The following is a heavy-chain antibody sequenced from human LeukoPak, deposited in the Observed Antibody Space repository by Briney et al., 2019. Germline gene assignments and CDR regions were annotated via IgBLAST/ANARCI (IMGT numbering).Heavy chain of an antibody. J-gene: IGHJ4*02. Sequence: SETLSLTCTVSGGSTRGYYWSWIRQSAGKGLEWIGRLHTSGNINHNHSLKSRVTMSVDTSRNQLSLKLTSVTAADTAMYYCVRDETSGSGAFEYWGQGTLVTVSS. D-gene: IGHD3-10*01. CDR3: VRDETSGSGAFEY. V-gene: IGHV4-4*07. CDR1: GGSTRGYY. CDR2: LHTSGNI.